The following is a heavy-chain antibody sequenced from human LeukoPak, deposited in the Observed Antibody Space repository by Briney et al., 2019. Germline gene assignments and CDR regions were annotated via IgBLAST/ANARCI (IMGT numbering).Heavy chain of an antibody. CDR2: IGTAGDT. CDR3: ARGPPRGKYYYMDV. V-gene: IGHV3-13*01. Sequence: GSLRLSCAASGFTFSSFDMHWVRQPTGQGLEWVSTIGTAGDTYYPGSVEGRFTLSRDNAKNSLYLQMNSLTAGDTAVYYCARGPPRGKYYYMDVWGKGTTVIVSS. CDR1: GFTFSSFD. J-gene: IGHJ6*03. D-gene: IGHD1-1*01.